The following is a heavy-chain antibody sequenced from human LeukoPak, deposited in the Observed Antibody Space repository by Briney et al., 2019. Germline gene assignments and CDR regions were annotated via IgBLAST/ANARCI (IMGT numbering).Heavy chain of an antibody. J-gene: IGHJ4*02. CDR3: ATGVASGGPPMC. V-gene: IGHV3-53*01. CDR2: ICGGGTT. Sequence: PGGSLRLSCAASGFIVSSNCMSWVRLAPGKGLKLVSAICGGGTTYYADSVKGRFTISRDNSKNTVYLQMNSLRAEDTALYYCATGVASGGPPMCWGQGTLVTVSS. CDR1: GFIVSSNC. D-gene: IGHD6-13*01.